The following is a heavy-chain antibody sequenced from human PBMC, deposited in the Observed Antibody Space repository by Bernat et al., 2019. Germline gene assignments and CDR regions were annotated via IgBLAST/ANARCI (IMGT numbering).Heavy chain of an antibody. CDR1: GGSISSSNW. V-gene: IGHV4-4*02. Sequence: QVQLQESGPGLVKPSGTLSLTCAVSGGSISSSNWWSWVRQPPGKGLEWIGEIYHSGSTNYNPSLKSRVTISVDTSKIHFSLKLSSVTAADTAVYYCAMIPAARMWNTWFDPWGQGTLVTVSS. CDR2: IYHSGST. D-gene: IGHD6-6*01. J-gene: IGHJ5*02. CDR3: AMIPAARMWNTWFDP.